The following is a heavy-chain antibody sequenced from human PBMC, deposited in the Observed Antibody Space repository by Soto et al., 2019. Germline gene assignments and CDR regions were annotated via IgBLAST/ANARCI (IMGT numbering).Heavy chain of an antibody. CDR3: ARDEGDDSSGYYDVNY. V-gene: IGHV1-69*01. CDR2: IIPISGTT. CDR1: GGTYRNYA. J-gene: IGHJ4*02. Sequence: QVHLVQSGAEVKKPGSSVRVSCKASGGTYRNYAVNWVRQAPGQGLEWMGGIIPISGTTNYVQKFQGRVTITADESTSTAYMELRRLRSEDTAVYFCARDEGDDSSGYYDVNYWGQGTLVTVSS. D-gene: IGHD3-22*01.